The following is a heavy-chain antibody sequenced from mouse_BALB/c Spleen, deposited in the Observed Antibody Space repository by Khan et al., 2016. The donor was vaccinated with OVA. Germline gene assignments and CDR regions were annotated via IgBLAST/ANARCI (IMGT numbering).Heavy chain of an antibody. V-gene: IGHV9-4*02. CDR3: ARGGAAYYRNDGGAMEY. D-gene: IGHD2-14*01. CDR1: GYTFTTAG. Sequence: QIQLVQSGPELKKPGETVRISCKASGYTFTTAGIQWVQKMPGKGLKWIGWINTHSGVPKYAEDFKGRFAFSLEISVNTAYLQITNLKNEDTATYCCARGGAAYYRNDGGAMEYWGQETAVTVSS. CDR2: INTHSGVP. J-gene: IGHJ4*01.